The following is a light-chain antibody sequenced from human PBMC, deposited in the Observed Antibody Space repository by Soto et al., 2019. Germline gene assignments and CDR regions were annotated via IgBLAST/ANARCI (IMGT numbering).Light chain of an antibody. Sequence: QSVLTQPPSASGTPGQRVTLSCSGSSSNIGSNTVNWYQQLPGTAPKLLIYSNNQRPSGVPDRFSGSKSGTSASLAISGLQSEDEDDYYCAAWDDSLNGVVFGGGTQLTVL. V-gene: IGLV1-44*01. J-gene: IGLJ2*01. CDR1: SSNIGSNT. CDR2: SNN. CDR3: AAWDDSLNGVV.